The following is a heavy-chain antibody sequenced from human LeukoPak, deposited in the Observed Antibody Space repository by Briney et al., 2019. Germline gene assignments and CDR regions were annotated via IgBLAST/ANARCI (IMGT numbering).Heavy chain of an antibody. CDR3: AVIPLRSGYYIDY. J-gene: IGHJ4*02. CDR1: GFTFSSYA. CDR2: ISGSGGST. D-gene: IGHD3-22*01. V-gene: IGHV3-23*01. Sequence: GGSLRLSCAASGFTFSSYAMSWVRQAPGKGLEWVSAISGSGGSTYYAGSVKGRFTISRDNSKNTLYLQMNSLRAEDTAVYYCAVIPLRSGYYIDYWGQGTLVTVSS.